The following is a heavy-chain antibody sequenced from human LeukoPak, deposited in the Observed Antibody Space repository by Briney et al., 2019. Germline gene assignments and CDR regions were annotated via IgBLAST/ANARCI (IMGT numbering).Heavy chain of an antibody. CDR2: ISSSSSYI. Sequence: PGGSLRLSCAASGFTFRRYSMNWVRQAPGKGLEWVSSISSSSSYIYYADSVKGRFTISRDNAKNSLYLQMNSLRAEDTAVYYCVRAHSSGWYWFDPWGQGTLVTVSS. J-gene: IGHJ5*02. CDR1: GFTFRRYS. CDR3: VRAHSSGWYWFDP. V-gene: IGHV3-21*01. D-gene: IGHD6-19*01.